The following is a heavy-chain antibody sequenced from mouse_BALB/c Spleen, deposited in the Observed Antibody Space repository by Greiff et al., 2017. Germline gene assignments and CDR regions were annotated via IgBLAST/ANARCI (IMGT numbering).Heavy chain of an antibody. CDR2: INPGSGGT. CDR1: GYAFTNYL. V-gene: IGHV1-54*01. J-gene: IGHJ4*01. Sequence: VQLQQSGAELVRPGTSVKVSCKASGYAFTNYLIEWVKQRPGQGLEWIGVINPGSGGTNYNEKFKGKATLTADKSSSTAYMQLSSLTSDDSAVYFCARGTTTATFYAMDYWGQGTSVTVSS. D-gene: IGHD1-2*01. CDR3: ARGTTTATFYAMDY.